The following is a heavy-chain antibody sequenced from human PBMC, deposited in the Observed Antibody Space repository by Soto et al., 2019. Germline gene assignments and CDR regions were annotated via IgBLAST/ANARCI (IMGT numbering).Heavy chain of an antibody. CDR3: ARDVDYGDYDPFDY. J-gene: IGHJ4*02. Sequence: QVQLVESGGGVVQPGRSLRLSCAASGFTFSSYAIHWVRQAPGKGLEWVAVISDDGSKKYYADSVKGRFNISRDNSKNTLFLQMNSLRTADTAVYSCARDVDYGDYDPFDYWGQGSLVTVSS. V-gene: IGHV3-30-3*01. D-gene: IGHD4-17*01. CDR2: ISDDGSKK. CDR1: GFTFSSYA.